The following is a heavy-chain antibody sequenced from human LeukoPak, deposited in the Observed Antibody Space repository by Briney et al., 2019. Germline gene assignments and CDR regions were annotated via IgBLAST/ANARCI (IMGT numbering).Heavy chain of an antibody. Sequence: PSETLSLTCTVSSASISTYYWSWIRQPPGKGLEWIGEINHSGSTNYNPSLKSRVTISVDTSKNQFSLKLSSVTAADTAVYYCARGVAAGYYDFWSGYYGINWFDPWGQGTLVTVSS. CDR3: ARGVAAGYYDFWSGYYGINWFDP. V-gene: IGHV4-34*01. CDR2: INHSGST. CDR1: SASISTYY. J-gene: IGHJ5*02. D-gene: IGHD3-3*01.